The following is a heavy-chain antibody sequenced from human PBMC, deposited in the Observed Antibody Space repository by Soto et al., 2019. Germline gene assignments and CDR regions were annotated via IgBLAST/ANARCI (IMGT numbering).Heavy chain of an antibody. V-gene: IGHV4-39*01. D-gene: IGHD3-10*01. CDR1: GASISSSSYY. CDR2: IYYSGST. Sequence: AETLSLTCTVSGASISSSSYYWGWIRQPPGKGLEWIGSIYYSGSTYYNPSLKSRVTISVDTSKNQFSLKLSSVTAADTAVYYCARHSNYYGSGSYRINYYYYYGMDVWGQGTTVT. J-gene: IGHJ6*02. CDR3: ARHSNYYGSGSYRINYYYYYGMDV.